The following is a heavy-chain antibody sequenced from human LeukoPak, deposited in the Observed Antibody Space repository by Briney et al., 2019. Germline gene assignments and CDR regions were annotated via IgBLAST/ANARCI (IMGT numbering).Heavy chain of an antibody. J-gene: IGHJ3*02. CDR1: GFTFSSYS. V-gene: IGHV3-21*01. CDR3: ARDSIAVAKIHAFDI. CDR2: ISSSSSYI. D-gene: IGHD6-19*01. Sequence: PGGSLRLSCAASGFTFSSYSMNWVRQTPGKGLEWVSSISSSSSYIYYADSVKGRFTISRDNAKNSLYLQMNSLRAEDTAVYYCARDSIAVAKIHAFDIWGQGTMVTVSS.